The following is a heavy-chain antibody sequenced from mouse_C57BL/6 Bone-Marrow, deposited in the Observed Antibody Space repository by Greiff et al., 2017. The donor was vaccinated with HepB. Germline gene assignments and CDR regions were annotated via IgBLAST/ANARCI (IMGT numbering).Heavy chain of an antibody. CDR3: ARDGSSSTRWFAY. CDR2: ISYDGSN. CDR1: GYSITSGYY. Sequence: EVQLQQSGPGLVKPSQSLSLTCSVTGYSITSGYYWNWIRQFPGNKLEWMGYISYDGSNNYNPSLKNRISITRDTSKNQFFLKLNSVTTEDTATYYCARDGSSSTRWFAYWGQGTLVTVSA. J-gene: IGHJ3*01. V-gene: IGHV3-6*01. D-gene: IGHD1-1*01.